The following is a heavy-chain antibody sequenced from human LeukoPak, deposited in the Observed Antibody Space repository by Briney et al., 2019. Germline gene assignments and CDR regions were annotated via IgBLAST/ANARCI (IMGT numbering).Heavy chain of an antibody. Sequence: GGSLRLSCAASGFTLSSYAMSWVRQAPGKGLEWVSSISSSSSYIYYADSVKGRFTISRDNAKNSLYLQMNSLRAEDTAVYYCARSDLRDDAFDIWGQGTMVTVSS. V-gene: IGHV3-21*01. CDR2: ISSSSSYI. CDR1: GFTLSSYA. CDR3: ARSDLRDDAFDI. J-gene: IGHJ3*02.